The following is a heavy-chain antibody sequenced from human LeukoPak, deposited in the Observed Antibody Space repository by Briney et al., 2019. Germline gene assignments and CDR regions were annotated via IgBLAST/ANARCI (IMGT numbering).Heavy chain of an antibody. V-gene: IGHV3-48*03. D-gene: IGHD2-15*01. Sequence: TGGSLGLSCAASGFTFSSYEMNWVRQAPGKGLEWVSYISSSGSTVYSADSVKGRFTISRDNAKNSLYLQMNSLRAEDTAVYYCARVNQPVLLDYWGQGTLVTVSS. CDR3: ARVNQPVLLDY. CDR2: ISSSGSTV. J-gene: IGHJ4*02. CDR1: GFTFSSYE.